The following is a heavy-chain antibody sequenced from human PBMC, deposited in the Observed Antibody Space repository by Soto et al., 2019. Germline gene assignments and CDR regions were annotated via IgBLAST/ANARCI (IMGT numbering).Heavy chain of an antibody. J-gene: IGHJ4*02. CDR2: IVPNVGTV. V-gene: IGHV1-69*06. D-gene: IGHD3-3*01. CDR3: ARRDTSGLLRYFDN. Sequence: SVKVSCKSSGGTFSSFINYPINWVRQAPGQGLEWMGGIVPNVGTVNYAQKFRGKVTITADKSTGTAYMELSSLRSEDTALYYCARRDTSGLLRYFDNWGQGTQVTVSS. CDR1: GGTFSSFINYP.